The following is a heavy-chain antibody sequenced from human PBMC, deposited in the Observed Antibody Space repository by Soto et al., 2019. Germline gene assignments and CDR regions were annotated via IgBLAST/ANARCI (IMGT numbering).Heavy chain of an antibody. CDR3: ARHHGSPGSYFGMDV. J-gene: IGHJ6*02. CDR1: GYSFTSHW. V-gene: IGHV5-51*01. Sequence: GESLKISFKGSGYSFTSHWINWVRQMPGKGLEWMGIIYPSDSDTRYSPSFQGQVTISADKSISTAYLQWRSLKASDTAMYYCARHHGSPGSYFGMDVWGQGTTVTVSS. CDR2: IYPSDSDT. D-gene: IGHD6-13*01.